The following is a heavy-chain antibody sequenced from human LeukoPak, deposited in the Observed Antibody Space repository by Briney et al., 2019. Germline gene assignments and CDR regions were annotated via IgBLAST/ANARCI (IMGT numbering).Heavy chain of an antibody. CDR3: ARDPTPEYQLLLDGHNWFDP. Sequence: ASVKVSCKASGYTFTSYGISWVRQAPGQGLEWVGWISAYNGNTNYAQKLQGRVTMTTDTSTSTAYMELRSLRSDDTAVYYCARDPTPEYQLLLDGHNWFDPWGQGTLVTVSS. J-gene: IGHJ5*02. CDR2: ISAYNGNT. V-gene: IGHV1-18*01. CDR1: GYTFTSYG. D-gene: IGHD2-2*01.